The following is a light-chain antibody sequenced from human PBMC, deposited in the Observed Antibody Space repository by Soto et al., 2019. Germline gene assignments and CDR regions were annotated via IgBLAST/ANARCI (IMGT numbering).Light chain of an antibody. CDR1: SSNIGSDY. Sequence: QSVLTQPPSVSAAPGQKVTISCSGSSSNIGSDYVSWYQQLPGTAPKLLIYENNKRPSGIPDRFSGSKSGTSATLGITGLQTGDEGDYYCGAWDRSLSGGVFGGGTKLTVL. V-gene: IGLV1-51*02. CDR3: GAWDRSLSGGV. CDR2: ENN. J-gene: IGLJ2*01.